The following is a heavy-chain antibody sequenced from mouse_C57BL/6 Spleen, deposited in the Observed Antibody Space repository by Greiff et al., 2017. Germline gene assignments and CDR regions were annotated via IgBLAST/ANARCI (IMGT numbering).Heavy chain of an antibody. CDR3: ARGSLYDYHYDFDY. J-gene: IGHJ2*01. CDR2: IYPGDGDT. Sequence: VQLQQSGPELVKPGASVKISCKASGYAFSSSWMNWVKQRPGKGLEWIGRIYPGDGDTNYNGKFKGKATLTADKSSSTAYMQLSSLTSEDSAVYYCARGSLYDYHYDFDYWGQGTTLTVSS. D-gene: IGHD2-4*01. CDR1: GYAFSSSW. V-gene: IGHV1-82*01.